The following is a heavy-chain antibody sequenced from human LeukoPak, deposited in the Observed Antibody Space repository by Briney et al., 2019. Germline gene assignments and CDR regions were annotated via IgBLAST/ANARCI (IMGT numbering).Heavy chain of an antibody. CDR3: AREVTTVGTPGIDY. Sequence: GGALRLSCVGSGFRITSYAMSGVRQAPGKGLECVSAITGSGDRTYDEDSVKGRFTISRDSSKNTLYLQMSSLRVENTAVYYCAREVTTVGTPGIDYWGQGTLVTVSS. V-gene: IGHV3-23*01. D-gene: IGHD4-23*01. CDR1: GFRITSYA. J-gene: IGHJ4*02. CDR2: ITGSGDRT.